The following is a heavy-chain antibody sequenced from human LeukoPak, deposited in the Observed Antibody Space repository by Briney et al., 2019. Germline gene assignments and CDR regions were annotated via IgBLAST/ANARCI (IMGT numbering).Heavy chain of an antibody. J-gene: IGHJ3*02. Sequence: ASVKVSCKASGYTFTSYDINWVRQATGQGLEWMGWMNPNSGNTGYAQKFQGRVTMTRNTSISTAYMELSSLRSEDTAVYYCARGLRPIFGVVQNDAFDIWGQGTMVIVSS. V-gene: IGHV1-8*01. D-gene: IGHD3-3*01. CDR2: MNPNSGNT. CDR1: GYTFTSYD. CDR3: ARGLRPIFGVVQNDAFDI.